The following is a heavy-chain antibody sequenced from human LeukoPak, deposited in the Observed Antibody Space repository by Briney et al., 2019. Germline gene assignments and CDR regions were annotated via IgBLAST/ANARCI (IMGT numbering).Heavy chain of an antibody. CDR3: ARITGYCSGGSCRYFDY. D-gene: IGHD2-15*01. CDR2: IFSNDEK. CDR1: GFLLSNARMG. Sequence: ESGPTLVNPTETLTLTSTVSGFLLSNARMGVSWIRQPPGNALKWLAHIFSNDEKSYSTSLKSRLTISKDTSKSQVVLTMTNMDPVDTATYYCARITGYCSGGSCRYFDYWVQGTLVTVSS. V-gene: IGHV2-26*01. J-gene: IGHJ4*02.